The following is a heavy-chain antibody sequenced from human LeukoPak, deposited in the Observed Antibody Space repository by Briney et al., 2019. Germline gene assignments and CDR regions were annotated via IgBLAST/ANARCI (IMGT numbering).Heavy chain of an antibody. CDR3: ARYRHYGSGSYDY. V-gene: IGHV3-66*02. CDR1: GFTVSSNY. CDR2: IYSGGST. J-gene: IGHJ4*02. Sequence: GGSLRLSCAASGFTVSSNYMSWVRQAPGKGLEWVSVIYSGGSTYYADSVKGRFTISRDNSKNTLYLQMNSLRAEDTAVYYCARYRHYGSGSYDYWGQETLVTVSS. D-gene: IGHD3-10*01.